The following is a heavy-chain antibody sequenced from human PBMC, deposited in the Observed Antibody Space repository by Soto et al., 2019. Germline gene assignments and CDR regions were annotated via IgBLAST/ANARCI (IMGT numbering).Heavy chain of an antibody. D-gene: IGHD6-13*01. CDR1: GFTFDDYA. CDR3: VKDESINWYSGHFRH. CDR2: INWNSGSI. Sequence: SLRLSCSASGFTFDDYAMHWVRQVPGKGLEWVSGINWNSGSIGYGDSVKGRFAISRDNAKNSLHLQMNSLSAEDTAFYYCVKDESINWYSGHFRHWGQGTLVTVSS. J-gene: IGHJ1*01. V-gene: IGHV3-9*01.